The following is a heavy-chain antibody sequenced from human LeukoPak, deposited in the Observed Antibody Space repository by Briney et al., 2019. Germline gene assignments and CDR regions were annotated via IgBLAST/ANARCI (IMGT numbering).Heavy chain of an antibody. D-gene: IGHD3-10*01. CDR2: ISYDGSTK. Sequence: GRSLRLSCEASGFNFSNYAMHWVRRAPGKGPEWVAVISYDGSTKHYADSVKGRFTISRDNSKNTLSLQINSLRSEDTAVYYCAKDLHYYGPGSSPQYWGQGTLVTVSS. V-gene: IGHV3-30*18. J-gene: IGHJ4*02. CDR3: AKDLHYYGPGSSPQY. CDR1: GFNFSNYA.